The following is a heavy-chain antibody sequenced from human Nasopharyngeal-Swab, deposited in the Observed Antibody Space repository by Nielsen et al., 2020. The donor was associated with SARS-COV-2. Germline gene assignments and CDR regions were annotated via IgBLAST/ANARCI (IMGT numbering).Heavy chain of an antibody. Sequence: ASVKVSSKPSPYTFTIYAISWVRETPGQGLEWMGWISAYNGNTNYAQKIQGRVTITTDTSTSTAYMALRSLRSDDTAVYYCARGYSNYYFDYWGQGTLVTVSS. V-gene: IGHV1-18*01. CDR3: ARGYSNYYFDY. CDR2: ISAYNGNT. CDR1: PYTFTIYA. J-gene: IGHJ4*02. D-gene: IGHD4-11*01.